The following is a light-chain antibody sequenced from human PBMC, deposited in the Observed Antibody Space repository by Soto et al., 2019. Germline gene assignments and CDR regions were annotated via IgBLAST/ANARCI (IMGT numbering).Light chain of an antibody. Sequence: DIPLTQSPSTLTASVGDRVTIGCRASESISYWLAWYQQKPGKAPKLLIYDASSLRSGVPSRFSGSGSGTEFTRTISTLQPDDFATYYCQQYDSYSKTFGQGTQLEIK. V-gene: IGKV1-5*01. CDR1: ESISYW. CDR3: QQYDSYSKT. CDR2: DAS. J-gene: IGKJ2*01.